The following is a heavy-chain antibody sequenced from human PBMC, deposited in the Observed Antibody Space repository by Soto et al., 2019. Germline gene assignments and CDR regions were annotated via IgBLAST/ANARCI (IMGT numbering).Heavy chain of an antibody. D-gene: IGHD3-10*01. J-gene: IGHJ4*02. CDR2: FDPGDGET. CDR3: ATGQGLWFNY. CDR1: GYTLTELS. V-gene: IGHV1-24*01. Sequence: ASVKVSCKVSGYTLTELSMHWVRQAPGKGLEWVGGFDPGDGETIYAQKFQGRVTMTEDTSTDTAYMELSSLRSEDTAVYYCATGQGLWFNYWCQGTLVTVSS.